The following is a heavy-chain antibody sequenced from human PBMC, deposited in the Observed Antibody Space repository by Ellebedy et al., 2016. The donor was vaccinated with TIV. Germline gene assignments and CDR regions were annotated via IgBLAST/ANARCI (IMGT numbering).Heavy chain of an antibody. CDR3: ARDSPRGIAGQFDY. Sequence: GGSLRLSCAASGFTFSSYGMHRVRQAPGKGLEWVAVIWYDGSNKYYADSVKGRFTISRDKSKNTLYLQMNSLRAVDTAVYFCARDSPRGIAGQFDYWGQGTLVTVSS. J-gene: IGHJ4*02. D-gene: IGHD6-13*01. CDR2: IWYDGSNK. V-gene: IGHV3-33*01. CDR1: GFTFSSYG.